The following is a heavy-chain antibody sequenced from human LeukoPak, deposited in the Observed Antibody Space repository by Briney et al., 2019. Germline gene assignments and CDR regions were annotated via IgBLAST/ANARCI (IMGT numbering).Heavy chain of an antibody. CDR1: GGSISSSSYY. J-gene: IGHJ5*02. CDR3: ARVGKVVPANP. CDR2: IYYSGST. Sequence: PSGTLSLTCTVSGGSISSSSYYWGWIRQPPGKGLEWIGSIYYSGSTYYNPSLKSRVTISVDTSKNQFSLKLSSVTAADTAVYYCARVGKVVPANPWGQGTLVTVSS. V-gene: IGHV4-39*01. D-gene: IGHD2-2*01.